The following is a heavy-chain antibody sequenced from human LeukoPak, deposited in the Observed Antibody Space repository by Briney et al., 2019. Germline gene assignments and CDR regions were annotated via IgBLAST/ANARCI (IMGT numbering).Heavy chain of an antibody. V-gene: IGHV4-4*07. J-gene: IGHJ6*03. CDR1: GGSISSYY. Sequence: SETLSLTCTVSGGSISSYYWSWIRQPAGKGLEWIGRIYTSGSTNYNPSLKSRVTMSVDTSKNQFSLKLSSVTAADTAVYYCARIPSRVGYYYMDVWGKGTTATVSS. D-gene: IGHD2-21*01. CDR3: ARIPSRVGYYYMDV. CDR2: IYTSGST.